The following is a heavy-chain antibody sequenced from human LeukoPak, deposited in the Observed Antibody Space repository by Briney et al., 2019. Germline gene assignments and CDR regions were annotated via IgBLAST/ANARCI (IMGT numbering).Heavy chain of an antibody. V-gene: IGHV6-1*01. J-gene: IGHJ6*03. CDR2: TYYRSKWYN. CDR1: ADSVSSNSAA. CDR3: ARAKGGDRYYYYYYMDV. D-gene: IGHD2-21*01. Sequence: QTLSLTCAISADSVSSNSAAWNWIRQSPSRGLEWLGRTYYRSKWYNDYAVSVKSRITINPDTSKNQFSLQLNSVTPEDTAVYYCARAKGGDRYYYYYYMDVWGKGTTVTVSS.